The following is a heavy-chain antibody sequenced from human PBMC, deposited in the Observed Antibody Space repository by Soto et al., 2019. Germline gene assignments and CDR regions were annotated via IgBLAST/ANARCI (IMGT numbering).Heavy chain of an antibody. CDR1: GYSFTSYW. J-gene: IGHJ5*02. Sequence: VDSLKIACNGSGYSFTSYWIGWVRQMPGKGLEWMGIIYPGDSDTRYSPSFQGQVTISADKSISTAYLQWSSLKASDTAMYYCARHISEWQQLGGRFDPWGKGTLVTVSS. V-gene: IGHV5-51*01. CDR3: ARHISEWQQLGGRFDP. D-gene: IGHD6-13*01. CDR2: IYPGDSDT.